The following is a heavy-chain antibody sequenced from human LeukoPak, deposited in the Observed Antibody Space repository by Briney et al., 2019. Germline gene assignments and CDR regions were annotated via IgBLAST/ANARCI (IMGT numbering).Heavy chain of an antibody. D-gene: IGHD1-26*01. Sequence: SESLSLTCTVSGGSISSYYWSWIRQPPGKGLEWIGYIYYSGSTNYNPSLKSRVTISVDTSKNQFSLKLSSVTAADTAVYYCARDGRYRDYWGQGILVTVSS. CDR3: ARDGRYRDY. J-gene: IGHJ4*02. V-gene: IGHV4-59*12. CDR1: GGSISSYY. CDR2: IYYSGST.